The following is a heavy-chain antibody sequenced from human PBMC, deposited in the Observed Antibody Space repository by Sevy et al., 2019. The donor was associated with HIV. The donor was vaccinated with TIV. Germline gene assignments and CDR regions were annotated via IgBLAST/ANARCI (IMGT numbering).Heavy chain of an antibody. CDR3: AKDRAAAGSGMDV. CDR2: ISGSGGST. J-gene: IGHJ6*02. Sequence: GGSLRLSCAASGFTFSSYAMSWVRQAPGKGLEWVSAISGSGGSTYYADSVKGRFTIPRDNSKNTLYLQMNSLRAEDTAVYYCAKDRAAAGSGMDVWGQGTTVTVSS. CDR1: GFTFSSYA. D-gene: IGHD6-13*01. V-gene: IGHV3-23*01.